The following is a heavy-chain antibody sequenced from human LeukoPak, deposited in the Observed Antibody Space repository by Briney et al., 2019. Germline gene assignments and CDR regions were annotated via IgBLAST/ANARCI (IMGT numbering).Heavy chain of an antibody. CDR1: GFTFSSYE. Sequence: GVSLRLSCAASGFTFSSYEMNWVRQAPGKGLEWVSYISSSGITIYYADSVKGRFTISRDNAKNSLYLQMNSLRAEDTAVYYCAELGITMIGGVWGKGTTVTISS. J-gene: IGHJ6*04. V-gene: IGHV3-48*03. D-gene: IGHD3-10*02. CDR3: AELGITMIGGV. CDR2: ISSSGITI.